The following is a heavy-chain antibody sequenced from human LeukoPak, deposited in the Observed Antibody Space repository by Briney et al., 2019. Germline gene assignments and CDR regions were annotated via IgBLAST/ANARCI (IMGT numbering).Heavy chain of an antibody. D-gene: IGHD5-18*01. CDR1: GFTFSSYS. CDR2: ISSSSSTI. Sequence: GGSLRLSCAASGFTFSSYSMNWVRQAPGKGLEWVSYISSSSSTIYYADSVKGRFTISRDNAKTSLYLQMNSLRAEDTAVYYCARSLWPEDYWGQGTLVTVSS. J-gene: IGHJ4*02. V-gene: IGHV3-48*04. CDR3: ARSLWPEDY.